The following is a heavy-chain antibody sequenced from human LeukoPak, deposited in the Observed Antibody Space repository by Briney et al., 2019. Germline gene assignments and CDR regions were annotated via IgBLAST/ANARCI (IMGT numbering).Heavy chain of an antibody. D-gene: IGHD6-6*01. J-gene: IGHJ3*02. V-gene: IGHV4-31*03. CDR1: GGSISSGGYY. Sequence: SQTLSLTCSVSGGSISSGGYYWSWIRQHPGKGLEWIGYIYYSGSTYYNPSLKSRVTISVDTSKNQFSLKLSSVTAADTAVYYCAPLGRSSTGAFDIWGQGTMVTVSS. CDR3: APLGRSSTGAFDI. CDR2: IYYSGST.